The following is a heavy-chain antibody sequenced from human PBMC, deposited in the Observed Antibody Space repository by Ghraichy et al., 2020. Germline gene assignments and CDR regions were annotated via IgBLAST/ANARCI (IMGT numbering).Heavy chain of an antibody. Sequence: SETLSLTCTVSGGSISSYYWSWIRQPPGKGLEWIGYIYYSGSTNYNPSLTSRVTISVDTSTNQFSLKLSSVTAADTAVYYCAREARAAFDIWGQGTMVTVSS. CDR2: IYYSGST. J-gene: IGHJ3*02. CDR1: GGSISSYY. V-gene: IGHV4-59*01. CDR3: AREARAAFDI.